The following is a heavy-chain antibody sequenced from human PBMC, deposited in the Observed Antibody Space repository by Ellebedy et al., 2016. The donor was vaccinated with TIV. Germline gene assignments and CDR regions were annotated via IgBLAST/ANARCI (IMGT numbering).Heavy chain of an antibody. CDR2: MKQDGSEN. D-gene: IGHD6-13*01. V-gene: IGHV3-7*01. CDR1: GFTFSNYW. J-gene: IGHJ4*02. Sequence: GESLKIPXVASGFTFSNYWMSWARQAPGKGLEWVANMKQDGSENYYVDSVKGRFTISRDYAKNSLYLQMNSLRAEDTAVYYCARAIAAAGSYWGRGTLVTVSS. CDR3: ARAIAAAGSY.